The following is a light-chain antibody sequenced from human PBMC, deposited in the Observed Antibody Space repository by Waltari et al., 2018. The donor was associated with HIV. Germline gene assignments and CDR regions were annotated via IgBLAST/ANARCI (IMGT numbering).Light chain of an antibody. CDR3: SSYTSSSWV. Sequence: QAALSQPAHVSVSSAESRIISRICIALDVDYYNYDCSYQQHPGKAPKLMIYDVTHRPSGVSKRFSGSKSGNTASLTISGLQAEDEADYYCSSYTSSSWVFGGGTKLTVL. CDR2: DVT. J-gene: IGLJ3*02. V-gene: IGLV2-14*03. CDR1: ALDVDYYNY.